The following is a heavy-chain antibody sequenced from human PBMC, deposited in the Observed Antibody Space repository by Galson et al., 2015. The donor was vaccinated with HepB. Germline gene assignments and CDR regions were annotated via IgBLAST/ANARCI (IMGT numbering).Heavy chain of an antibody. CDR3: IFGSGYYRGAFDI. CDR2: FDPEDGET. CDR1: GYTLTELS. Sequence: SVKVSCKVSGYTLTELSMHWVRQAPGKGLEWMGGFDPEDGETIYAQKFQGRVTMTEDTSTDTAYMELSSLRSEDTAVYYCIFGSGYYRGAFDIWGQGTMVTVSS. J-gene: IGHJ3*02. V-gene: IGHV1-24*01. D-gene: IGHD3-3*01.